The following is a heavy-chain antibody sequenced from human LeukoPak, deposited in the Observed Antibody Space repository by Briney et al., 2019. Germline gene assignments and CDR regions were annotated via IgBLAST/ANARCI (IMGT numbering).Heavy chain of an antibody. CDR1: GFTFSSYG. D-gene: IGHD3-3*01. CDR2: ISSSRSYI. Sequence: PGGSLRLSCAASGFTFSSYGMNWVRQAPGKGLEWVSSISSSRSYIYYADSVKGRFTISRDNAKNSLYLQMDSLRAEDTAVYYCARHYDFWSGYYSPTRGYFGYWGQGTLVTVSS. V-gene: IGHV3-21*01. J-gene: IGHJ4*02. CDR3: ARHYDFWSGYYSPTRGYFGY.